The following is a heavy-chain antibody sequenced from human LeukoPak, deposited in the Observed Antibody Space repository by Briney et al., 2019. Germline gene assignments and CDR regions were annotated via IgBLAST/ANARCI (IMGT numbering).Heavy chain of an antibody. CDR3: AKGLPVWEDPRYYFDY. D-gene: IGHD2-8*01. CDR1: GFTFSSYG. V-gene: IGHV3-30*18. J-gene: IGHJ4*02. Sequence: PGRSLRLSCAASGFTFSSYGMHWVRQAPGKGLEWVAVISYDGSNKYYADSVKGRFTISRDNSKNTLYLQMSSLRAEDTAVYYCAKGLPVWEDPRYYFDYWGQGTLVTVSS. CDR2: ISYDGSNK.